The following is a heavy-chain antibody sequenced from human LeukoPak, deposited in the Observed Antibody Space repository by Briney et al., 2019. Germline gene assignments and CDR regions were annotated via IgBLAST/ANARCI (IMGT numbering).Heavy chain of an antibody. Sequence: GGSLRLSCAASGFTFSSKWMSWVRQAPGKGLEWVANIKQDGTEKYYADSVKGRFTISRDNAKNSLYLQMNSLRAEDTAVYSCARAQDCRGETCHFDYWGQGTLATVSS. V-gene: IGHV3-7*05. CDR3: ARAQDCRGETCHFDY. CDR1: GFTFSSKW. CDR2: IKQDGTEK. J-gene: IGHJ4*02. D-gene: IGHD2-15*01.